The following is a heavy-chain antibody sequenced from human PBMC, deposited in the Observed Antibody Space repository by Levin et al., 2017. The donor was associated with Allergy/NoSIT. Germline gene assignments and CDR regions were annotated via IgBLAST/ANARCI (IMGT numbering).Heavy chain of an antibody. Sequence: PSETLSLTCAASGFTFSSYSMNWVRQAPGKGLEWVSSISSSSSYIYYADSVKGRFTISRDNAKNSLYLQMNSLRAEDTAVYYCARTAVAGKHFSWFDPWGQGTLVTVSS. D-gene: IGHD6-19*01. J-gene: IGHJ5*02. CDR1: GFTFSSYS. CDR3: ARTAVAGKHFSWFDP. CDR2: ISSSSSYI. V-gene: IGHV3-21*01.